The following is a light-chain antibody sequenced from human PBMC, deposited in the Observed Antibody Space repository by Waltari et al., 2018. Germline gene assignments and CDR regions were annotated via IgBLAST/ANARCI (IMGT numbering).Light chain of an antibody. CDR1: SGINVGSYR. Sequence: QAVLTQPSSLSASPGASASLTCTLGSGINVGSYRIYWYQQKPGSPPQNLLNYKSDSDKGQGSGVPSRFSGSKDASANAGILVISGLQSEDEADYYCMIWHSRAYVFGTGTKVSVL. V-gene: IGLV5-45*02. J-gene: IGLJ1*01. CDR3: MIWHSRAYV. CDR2: YKSDSDK.